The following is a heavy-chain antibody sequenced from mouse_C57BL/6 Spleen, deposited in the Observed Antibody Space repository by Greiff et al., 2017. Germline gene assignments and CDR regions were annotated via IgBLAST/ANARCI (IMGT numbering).Heavy chain of an antibody. J-gene: IGHJ1*03. CDR2: INPNNGGT. D-gene: IGHD2-3*01. CDR1: GYTFTDYN. V-gene: IGHV1-22*01. Sequence: VQLKESGPELVKPGASVKMSCKASGYTFTDYNMHWVKQSHGKSLEWIGYINPNNGGTSYNQKFKGKATLTVNKSSSTAYMELRSLTSEDSAVYYCARGLLPYWYFDVWGTGTTVTVSS. CDR3: ARGLLPYWYFDV.